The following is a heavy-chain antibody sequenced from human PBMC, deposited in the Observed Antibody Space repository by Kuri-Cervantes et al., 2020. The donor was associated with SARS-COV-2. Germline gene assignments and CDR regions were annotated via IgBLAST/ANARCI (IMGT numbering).Heavy chain of an antibody. J-gene: IGHJ6*03. D-gene: IGHD3-3*01. Sequence: GESLKISCAASGFTFDDYTMHWVRQAPGKGLELVSYISSSGSTIYYADSVKGRFTISRDNAKNSLYLQMNSMRAEDTAVYYCARRVGRFLDPGWRITGDYYYYYMDVWGKGTTVTVSS. V-gene: IGHV3-48*04. CDR2: ISSSGSTI. CDR3: ARRVGRFLDPGWRITGDYYYYYMDV. CDR1: GFTFDDYT.